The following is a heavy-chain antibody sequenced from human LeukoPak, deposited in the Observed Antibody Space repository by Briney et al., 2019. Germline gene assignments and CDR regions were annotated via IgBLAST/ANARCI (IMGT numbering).Heavy chain of an antibody. J-gene: IGHJ5*02. CDR2: ISGSGGST. D-gene: IGHD3-22*01. CDR1: GFTFSSYG. Sequence: GGSLRLSCAASGFTFSSYGMSWVRQAPGKGLEWVSAISGSGGSTYYADSVKGRFTIFRDNSKNTLNLQMNSLRAEDTAVYYCARDLGQYYDTSDNWFDPWGQGTLVTVSS. CDR3: ARDLGQYYDTSDNWFDP. V-gene: IGHV3-23*01.